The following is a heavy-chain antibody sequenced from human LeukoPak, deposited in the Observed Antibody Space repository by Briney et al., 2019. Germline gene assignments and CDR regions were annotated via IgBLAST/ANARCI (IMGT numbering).Heavy chain of an antibody. V-gene: IGHV1-3*01. J-gene: IGHJ5*02. Sequence: ASVTVSCKASGYTFTSYAMHWVRQAPGQRLEWMGWINAGNGNTKYSQKFQGRVTITRDTSASTDYMELSSLRSDDTAVYYCAKQNPTMVRGVIITNWFDTWGQGTLVTVSS. CDR2: INAGNGNT. D-gene: IGHD3-10*01. CDR1: GYTFTSYA. CDR3: AKQNPTMVRGVIITNWFDT.